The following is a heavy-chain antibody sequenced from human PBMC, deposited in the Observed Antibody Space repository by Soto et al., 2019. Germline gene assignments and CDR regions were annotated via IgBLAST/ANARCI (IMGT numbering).Heavy chain of an antibody. D-gene: IGHD2-15*01. CDR1: GGSMSSYY. V-gene: IGHV4-59*08. J-gene: IGHJ3*02. CDR2: IYYSGST. CDR3: ARQVYCSGGSCYSRPYDAFDI. Sequence: SETLSLTCTVSGGSMSSYYWSWIRQPPGKGLEWIGYIYYSGSTTYNPSLKSRVTISVDTSKSQFSLKLSSVTAADTAVYYCARQVYCSGGSCYSRPYDAFDIWGQGTMVTVSS.